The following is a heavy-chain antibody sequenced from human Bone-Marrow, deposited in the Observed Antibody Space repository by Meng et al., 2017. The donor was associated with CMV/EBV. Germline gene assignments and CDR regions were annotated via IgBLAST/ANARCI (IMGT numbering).Heavy chain of an antibody. D-gene: IGHD3-3*01. CDR1: GYTFTSYG. J-gene: IGHJ6*02. CDR3: ARVPGYDFWSGYRGMDG. Sequence: ASVKVSCKASGYTFTSYGISWVRQAPGQGLEWMGWISAYNGNTNYAQKLQGRVTMTTDTSTSTAYMELRSLRSDDTAVYYCARVPGYDFWSGYRGMDGWGQGTTVTVSS. V-gene: IGHV1-18*01. CDR2: ISAYNGNT.